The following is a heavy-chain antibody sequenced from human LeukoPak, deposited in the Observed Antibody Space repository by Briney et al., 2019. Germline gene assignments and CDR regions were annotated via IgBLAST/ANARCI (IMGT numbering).Heavy chain of an antibody. CDR2: IKYDGSEK. Sequence: GGSLRLSCAASGFTFSVSWMSWVRQAPGKGLEWVANIKYDGSEKYYVDSVKGRFTISRDNAKNSLYLQMNSLRAEDTAVYYCARATVTTFYWFDPWGQGTLVTVSS. CDR3: ARATVTTFYWFDP. V-gene: IGHV3-7*01. J-gene: IGHJ5*02. CDR1: GFTFSVSW. D-gene: IGHD4-17*01.